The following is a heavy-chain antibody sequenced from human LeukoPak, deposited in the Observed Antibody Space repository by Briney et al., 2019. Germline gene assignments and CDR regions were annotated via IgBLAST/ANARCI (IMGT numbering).Heavy chain of an antibody. CDR1: GYSISSGYY. Sequence: NPSETLSLTCTVSGYSISSGYYWSWIRQPPGKGLEWIGYIYYSGSTNYNPSLKSRVTISVDTSKNQFSLKLSSVTAADTAVYYCARAADRVDIVEDYWGQGTLVTVSS. V-gene: IGHV4-61*01. D-gene: IGHD5-12*01. CDR3: ARAADRVDIVEDY. J-gene: IGHJ4*02. CDR2: IYYSGST.